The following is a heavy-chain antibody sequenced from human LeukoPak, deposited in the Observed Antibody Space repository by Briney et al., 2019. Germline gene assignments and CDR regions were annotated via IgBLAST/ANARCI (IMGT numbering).Heavy chain of an antibody. CDR1: GYTFTSYG. CDR3: ARFFSTSRAAGSYNWFDP. Sequence: ASVKVSRKASGYTFTSYGISWVRQAPGQGLEWMGWISAYNGNTNYAQKLQGRVTMTTDTSTSTAYMELRSLRSDDTAVYYCARFFSTSRAAGSYNWFDPWGQGTLVTVSS. V-gene: IGHV1-18*01. D-gene: IGHD6-13*01. J-gene: IGHJ5*02. CDR2: ISAYNGNT.